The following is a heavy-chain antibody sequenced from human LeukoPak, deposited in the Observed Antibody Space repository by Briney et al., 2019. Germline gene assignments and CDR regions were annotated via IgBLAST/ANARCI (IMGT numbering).Heavy chain of an antibody. D-gene: IGHD6-13*01. CDR2: INPNSGGT. Sequence: GASVKVSCKASGYTFTGYYMHWVRQAPGQGLGWMGWINPNSGGTNYAQKFQGRVTMTRDTSISTAYMELSRLRSDDTAVYYCAREGPGIAAVPALYAFDIWGQGTMVTVSS. CDR3: AREGPGIAAVPALYAFDI. J-gene: IGHJ3*02. CDR1: GYTFTGYY. V-gene: IGHV1-2*02.